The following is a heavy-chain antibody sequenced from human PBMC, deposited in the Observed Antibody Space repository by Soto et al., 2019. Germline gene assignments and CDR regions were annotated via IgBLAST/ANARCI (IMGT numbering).Heavy chain of an antibody. J-gene: IGHJ4*02. V-gene: IGHV1-18*01. CDR3: ASWPSTYGSGRFCDY. D-gene: IGHD3-10*01. CDR1: GYTFTSYG. CDR2: ISAYNGNT. Sequence: QVQLVQSGAEVKKPGASVKVSCKASGYTFTSYGISWVRQAPGQGLEWMGWISAYNGNTNYAQNLQGRVHMNTDTSTRTAYMELRSLRSDDTAVYYCASWPSTYGSGRFCDYWGQGPLVTVSS.